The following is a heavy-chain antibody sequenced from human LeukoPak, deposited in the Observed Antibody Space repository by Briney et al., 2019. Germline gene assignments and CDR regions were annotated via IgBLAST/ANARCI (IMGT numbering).Heavy chain of an antibody. CDR3: AKAKTPPAVPLYYYDSSGYYPDY. D-gene: IGHD3-22*01. Sequence: PGGSLRLSCAASGFTFSSYATSWVRQAPGKGLEWVSAISGSGGSTYYADSVKGRFTISRDNSKNTLYLQMNSLRAEDTAVYYCAKAKTPPAVPLYYYDSSGYYPDYWGQGTLVTVSS. J-gene: IGHJ4*02. V-gene: IGHV3-23*01. CDR1: GFTFSSYA. CDR2: ISGSGGST.